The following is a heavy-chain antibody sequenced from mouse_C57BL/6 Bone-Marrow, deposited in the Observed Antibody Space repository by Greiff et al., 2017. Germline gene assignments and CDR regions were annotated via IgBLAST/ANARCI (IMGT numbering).Heavy chain of an antibody. D-gene: IGHD2-1*01. Sequence: QVQLQQSGAELARPGASVKLSCKASGYTFTSYGISWVKQRTGQGLEWIGEIYPRSGNTYYNEKFKGKATLTADKSSSTAYMELRSLTSEDAAVYFCARGNGNFFAYWGQATLVTVAA. CDR1: GYTFTSYG. J-gene: IGHJ3*01. V-gene: IGHV1-81*01. CDR2: IYPRSGNT. CDR3: ARGNGNFFAY.